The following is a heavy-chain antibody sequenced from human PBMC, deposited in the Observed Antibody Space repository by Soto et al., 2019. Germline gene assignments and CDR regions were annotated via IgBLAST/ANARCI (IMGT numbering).Heavy chain of an antibody. CDR1: GYSFTSYW. V-gene: IGHV5-51*01. CDR2: IYPGDSDT. J-gene: IGHJ6*03. Sequence: GESLKISCKGSGYSFTSYWIGWVRQMPGKGLEWMGIIYPGDSDTRYSPSFQGQVTISADRSISTAYLQWSSLKASGTAMYYCARLTLADDYGYSRVVNYYYYLDVWGKGTTVTVSS. CDR3: ARLTLADDYGYSRVVNYYYYLDV. D-gene: IGHD4-17*01.